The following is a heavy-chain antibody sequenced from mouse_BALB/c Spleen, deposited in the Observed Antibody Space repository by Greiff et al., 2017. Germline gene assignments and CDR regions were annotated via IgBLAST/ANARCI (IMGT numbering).Heavy chain of an antibody. CDR1: GFSLTGYG. CDR2: IWGDGST. CDR3: ARATATYGAMDY. J-gene: IGHJ4*01. V-gene: IGHV2-6-7*01. Sequence: QVQLQQSGPGLVAPSQSPSITCTVSGFSLTGYGVNWVRQPPGKGLEWLGMIWGDGSTDYNSALKSRLSISKDNSKSQVFLKMNSLQTDDTARYYCARATATYGAMDYWGQGTSVTVSS. D-gene: IGHD1-2*01.